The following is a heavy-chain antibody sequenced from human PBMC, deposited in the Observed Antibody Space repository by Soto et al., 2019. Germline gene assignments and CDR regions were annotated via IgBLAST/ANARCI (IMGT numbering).Heavy chain of an antibody. CDR3: ARLPVDILTGYYKGPFDY. V-gene: IGHV4-59*08. D-gene: IGHD3-9*01. Sequence: SETLSLTCTVSGGSISSYYWSWIRQPPGKGLEWIGYIYYSGSTNYNPSLKSRVTISVDTSKNQFSLKLSSVTAADTAVYYCARLPVDILTGYYKGPFDYWGQGTLVTVSS. CDR2: IYYSGST. J-gene: IGHJ4*02. CDR1: GGSISSYY.